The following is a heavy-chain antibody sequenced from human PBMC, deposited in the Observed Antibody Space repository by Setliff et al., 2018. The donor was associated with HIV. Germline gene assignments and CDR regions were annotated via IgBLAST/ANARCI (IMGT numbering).Heavy chain of an antibody. D-gene: IGHD6-13*01. CDR3: ARGYSIALGWFDP. Sequence: ASVKVSCKASGYTFSTYSIHWVRQAPGQRLEWMGWINPGSGNTQYSQKLQGRITITRDSSTSTVYLELSSLRFEDTAVYYCARGYSIALGWFDPWGQGTLVTVSS. CDR1: GYTFSTYS. J-gene: IGHJ5*02. V-gene: IGHV1-3*01. CDR2: INPGSGNT.